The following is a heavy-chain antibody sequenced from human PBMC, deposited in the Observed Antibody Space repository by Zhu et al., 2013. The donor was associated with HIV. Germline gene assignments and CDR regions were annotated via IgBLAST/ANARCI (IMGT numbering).Heavy chain of an antibody. V-gene: IGHV1-69*06. D-gene: IGHD2-15*01. CDR2: IIPIFGTA. CDR1: GGTFSSYA. J-gene: IGHJ4*02. CDR3: ARGNRYCSGGSCYLDF. Sequence: QVQVVQSGAEVKKPGSSVKVSCRASGGTFSSYAISWVRQAPGQGLEWMGGIIPIFGTAKYAQKFQGRVTITADKSTYTAYVELNSLRSEDTAVYYCARGNRYCSGGSCYLDFWGQGTLVTVSS.